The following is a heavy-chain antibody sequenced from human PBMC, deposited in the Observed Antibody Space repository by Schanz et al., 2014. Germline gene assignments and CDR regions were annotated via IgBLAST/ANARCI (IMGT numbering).Heavy chain of an antibody. V-gene: IGHV3-30*19. D-gene: IGHD4-17*01. J-gene: IGHJ6*03. CDR3: ARDGDRFYHNYYMDV. CDR1: GFTFSSYG. Sequence: QVQLVESGGGVVQFGRSLRLSCVASGFTFSSYGMHWVRQAPGKGLEWVSCTNGDGTNAKYADSVKGRFTISRDNAKKTLSLQMISLRAEDTAVYYCARDGDRFYHNYYMDVWGKGTTVTVSS. CDR2: TNGDGTNA.